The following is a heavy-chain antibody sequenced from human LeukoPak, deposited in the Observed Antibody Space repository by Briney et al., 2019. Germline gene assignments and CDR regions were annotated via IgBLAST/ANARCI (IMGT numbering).Heavy chain of an antibody. V-gene: IGHV4-59*12. CDR3: ARVGSVIWFGELSDYYYYGMDV. CDR1: GGSISSYY. D-gene: IGHD3-10*01. Sequence: PSETLSLTCTVSGGSISSYYWSWIRQPPGKGLEWIGYIYYSGSTNYNPSRKSRVTISVDTSKNQFSLKLSSVTAADTAVYHCARVGSVIWFGELSDYYYYGMDVWGQGTTVTVSS. J-gene: IGHJ6*02. CDR2: IYYSGST.